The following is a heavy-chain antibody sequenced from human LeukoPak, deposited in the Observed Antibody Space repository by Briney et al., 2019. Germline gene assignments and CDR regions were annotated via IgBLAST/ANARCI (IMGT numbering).Heavy chain of an antibody. CDR2: INPNSGGT. CDR3: ARAATVASYHYYYYMDV. J-gene: IGHJ6*03. D-gene: IGHD4-11*01. V-gene: IGHV1-2*02. Sequence: ASVKVSCKASGYTFTGYYMHWVRQAPGQGLEWMGWINPNSGGTNYAQKFQGRVTMTRDTSISTAYMELSRLRSDDTAVYYCARAATVASYHYYYYMDVWGKGTTVTVSS. CDR1: GYTFTGYY.